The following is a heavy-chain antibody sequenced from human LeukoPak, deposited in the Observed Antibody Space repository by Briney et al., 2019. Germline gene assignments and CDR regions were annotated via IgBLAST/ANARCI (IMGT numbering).Heavy chain of an antibody. D-gene: IGHD5-12*01. CDR1: GYTFTGYY. CDR2: INPNSGGT. Sequence: ASVKVSCKASGYTFTGYYMHRVRQAPGQGLEWMGWINPNSGGTKYAQKFQGRVTMTRDTSITTAYMELSRLRSDDTAVYYCARELVATMVDYWGQGTLVTVSS. J-gene: IGHJ4*02. V-gene: IGHV1-2*02. CDR3: ARELVATMVDY.